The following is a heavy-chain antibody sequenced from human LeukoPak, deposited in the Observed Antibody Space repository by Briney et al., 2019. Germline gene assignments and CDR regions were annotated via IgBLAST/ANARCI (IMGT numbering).Heavy chain of an antibody. Sequence: GGSLRPSCAASGFTVSDYAMTWVRQAPGKGLEWVSSISASGVMTYYADSVKGRFTVSRDNSKNSLYLQMKSLTAADTAVYYCAKDRSIGTYYTFDHWGQGTLVSVSS. CDR2: ISASGVMT. J-gene: IGHJ4*02. CDR1: GFTVSDYA. V-gene: IGHV3-23*01. CDR3: AKDRSIGTYYTFDH. D-gene: IGHD1-26*01.